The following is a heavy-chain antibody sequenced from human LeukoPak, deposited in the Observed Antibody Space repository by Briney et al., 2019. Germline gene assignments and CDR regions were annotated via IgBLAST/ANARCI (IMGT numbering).Heavy chain of an antibody. CDR2: IKQDGSEK. CDR3: VTAAARNWYFDL. CDR1: GFTFSSYW. J-gene: IGHJ2*01. Sequence: PGGSLRLSCAASGFTFSSYWMSWVRQAPGKGLEWVANIKQDGSEKYYVDSVKGRFTISRDNAKNSLYLQMNSLRAEDTAVYYCVTAAARNWYFDLWGRGTLVTVSS. V-gene: IGHV3-7*03. D-gene: IGHD6-13*01.